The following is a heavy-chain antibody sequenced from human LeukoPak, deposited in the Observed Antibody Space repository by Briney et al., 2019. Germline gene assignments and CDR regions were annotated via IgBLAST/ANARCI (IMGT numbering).Heavy chain of an antibody. V-gene: IGHV4-34*01. CDR1: GGSFSGYY. J-gene: IGHJ6*03. D-gene: IGHD1-7*01. CDR2: INHSGST. CDR3: ARGPITGTTEYYYYYMDV. Sequence: SETLSLTCAVYGGSFSGYYWSWIRQPPGKGLEWIGEINHSGSTNYNPSLKSRVTISVDTSKNQFSLKLSSVTAADTAVYYCARGPITGTTEYYYYYMDVWGKGTTVTVSS.